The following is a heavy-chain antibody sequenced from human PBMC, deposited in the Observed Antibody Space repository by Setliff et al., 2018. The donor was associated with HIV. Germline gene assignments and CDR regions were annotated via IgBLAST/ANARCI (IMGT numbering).Heavy chain of an antibody. J-gene: IGHJ4*01. V-gene: IGHV4-4*09. Sequence: SETLSLTCSVSGRSIDDSYWSWIRQSPGKGLEWIGFIKTSGRSNYKPSLKSRVTISLDTSKNQFSLRLNSVTATDTAVYYCARLAEDYYDSGTWEVDYWAHGTLVTVSS. CDR2: IKTSGRS. CDR3: ARLAEDYYDSGTWEVDY. CDR1: GRSIDDSY. D-gene: IGHD3-10*01.